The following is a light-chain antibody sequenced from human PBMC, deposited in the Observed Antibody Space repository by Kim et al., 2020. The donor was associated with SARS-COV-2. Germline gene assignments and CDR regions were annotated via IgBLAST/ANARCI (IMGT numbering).Light chain of an antibody. CDR3: QAWDSYTAV. J-gene: IGLJ3*02. Sequence: VSPGQTASITCSGDNLGEKYACWYHQKPGQSPVLVIYQDNKRPSGIPERFSGSNSGNTATLTISGTQAMDEADYYCQAWDSYTAVFGGGTQLTVL. CDR1: NLGEKY. CDR2: QDN. V-gene: IGLV3-1*01.